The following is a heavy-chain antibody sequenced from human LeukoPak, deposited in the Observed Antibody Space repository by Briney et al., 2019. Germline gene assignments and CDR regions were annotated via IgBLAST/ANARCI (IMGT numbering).Heavy chain of an antibody. V-gene: IGHV3-23*01. D-gene: IGHD1-26*01. J-gene: IGHJ4*02. CDR3: AKDSPVATW. Sequence: GGALRLSCAAPGFTFRSSALSWGRQAPGEGVEWVSSITDSGDGTYYADSVKGRFTISRDDSKNTLYLQMNSLRAEDTAVYYCAKDSPVATWWGQGTLVTVSS. CDR2: ITDSGDGT. CDR1: GFTFRSSA.